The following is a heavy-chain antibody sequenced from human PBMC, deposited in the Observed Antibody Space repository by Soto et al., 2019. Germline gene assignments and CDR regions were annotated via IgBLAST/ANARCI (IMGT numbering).Heavy chain of an antibody. CDR3: ARDLELACGGDCYSDWFDP. Sequence: QVQLVQSGAEVKKPGSSVKVSCKASGGTFSSYAISWVRQAPGQGLEWMGGIIPIFGTANYAQKFQGRVTITADESTSTAYMELSSLRSEDTAVYYCARDLELACGGDCYSDWFDPWGQGTLVTVSS. J-gene: IGHJ5*02. CDR2: IIPIFGTA. CDR1: GGTFSSYA. D-gene: IGHD2-21*02. V-gene: IGHV1-69*01.